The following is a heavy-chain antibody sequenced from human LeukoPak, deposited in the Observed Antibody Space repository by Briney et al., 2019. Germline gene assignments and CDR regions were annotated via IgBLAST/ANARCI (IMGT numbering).Heavy chain of an antibody. CDR1: GDSISSGSYY. D-gene: IGHD3/OR15-3a*01. J-gene: IGHJ4*02. V-gene: IGHV4-39*01. CDR3: ARQTGSGLFILP. Sequence: SETLSLTCTVSGDSISSGSYYWTWIRQPPGKGLEWIGSIYYSGNTYYNASLKSQVSISIDTSKNQFSLRLTSVTAADTAVYYCARQTGSGLFILPGGQGTLVTVSS. CDR2: IYYSGNT.